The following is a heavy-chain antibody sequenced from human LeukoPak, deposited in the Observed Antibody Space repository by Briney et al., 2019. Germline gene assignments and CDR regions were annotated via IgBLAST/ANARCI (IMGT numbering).Heavy chain of an antibody. J-gene: IGHJ5*02. CDR2: ISYDGSNK. Sequence: GGSLRLSCAASGFTFSSYAMHWVRQAPGKGLEWMAVISYDGSNKYYADSVKGRFTISRDTSKNTLYLQMSSLRSEDTAVYYCAKGLLRSNWFDPWAREPWSPSPQ. CDR1: GFTFSSYA. D-gene: IGHD2-21*02. V-gene: IGHV3-30-3*01. CDR3: AKGLLRSNWFDP.